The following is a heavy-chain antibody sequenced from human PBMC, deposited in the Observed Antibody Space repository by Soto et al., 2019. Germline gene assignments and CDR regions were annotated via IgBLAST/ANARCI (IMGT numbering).Heavy chain of an antibody. CDR1: GFTFSDYA. CDR2: VSHDGRNT. CDR3: AMGGRQWLVTSDFNY. J-gene: IGHJ4*02. D-gene: IGHD6-19*01. V-gene: IGHV3-30*03. Sequence: VQLVESGGGVVQPGRSLRLSCAASGFTFSDYAMHWVRQAPGKGLEWVAVVSHDGRNTHYAESVKGRFTISRDSSKNTVSLEMTSLRADDTAVYYCAMGGRQWLVTSDFNYCGQGSLVTVSS.